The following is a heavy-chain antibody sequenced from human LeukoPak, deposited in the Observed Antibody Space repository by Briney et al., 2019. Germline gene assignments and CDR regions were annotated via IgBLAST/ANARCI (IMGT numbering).Heavy chain of an antibody. CDR1: GGSISSYY. Sequence: SETLSLTCTVSGGSISSYYWSWIRQPPGKGLEWIGYIYYSGSTNYNPSLKSRVTISVDTSKNQFSLKLSSVTAADTAVYYCARHPSRYGSGSYEGWFDPWGQGTLVTVSS. V-gene: IGHV4-59*08. CDR2: IYYSGST. D-gene: IGHD3-10*01. CDR3: ARHPSRYGSGSYEGWFDP. J-gene: IGHJ5*02.